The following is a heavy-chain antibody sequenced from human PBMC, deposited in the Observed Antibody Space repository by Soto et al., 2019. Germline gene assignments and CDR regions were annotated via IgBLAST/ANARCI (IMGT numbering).Heavy chain of an antibody. CDR1: GFTFISYG. CDR2: ISYDGSNK. Sequence: PGGSLRLSCAASGFTFISYGMHWGRQAPGKGLEWVAVISYDGSNKYYADSVKGRFTISRDNSKNTLYLQMNSLRAEDTAVYYCAKDALRFLEWLSAGYMDVWGQGTTVTVSS. CDR3: AKDALRFLEWLSAGYMDV. J-gene: IGHJ6*02. V-gene: IGHV3-30*18. D-gene: IGHD3-3*01.